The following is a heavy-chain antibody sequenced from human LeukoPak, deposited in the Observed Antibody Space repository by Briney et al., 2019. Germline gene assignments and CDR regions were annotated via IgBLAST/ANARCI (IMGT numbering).Heavy chain of an antibody. J-gene: IGHJ4*02. CDR2: INSDGSST. Sequence: GGSLRLSCAASGFTFSSYWMHWVRQAPGKGLVWGSRINSDGSSTTYADSVKGRFTISRDNAKNTLYLQMNSLRAEDTAVYYCARVISEEQFDFDYWGQGTLVTVSS. CDR3: ARVISEEQFDFDY. CDR1: GFTFSSYW. D-gene: IGHD6-6*01. V-gene: IGHV3-74*01.